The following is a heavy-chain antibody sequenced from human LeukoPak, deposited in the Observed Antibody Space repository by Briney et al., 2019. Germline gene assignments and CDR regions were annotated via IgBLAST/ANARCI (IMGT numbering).Heavy chain of an antibody. CDR3: AKILSGTYSFDL. CDR1: GSTFSTYP. D-gene: IGHD1-26*01. CDR2: ISGISVTI. J-gene: IGHJ4*02. Sequence: GESLRLSCTASGSTFSTYPTTWVRQAPGQGLEWVSAISGISVTIYYADSVKGRFTISRDNSKNTLYLQMYSLRAEDTAVYYCAKILSGTYSFDLWGQGTLVTVSS. V-gene: IGHV3-23*01.